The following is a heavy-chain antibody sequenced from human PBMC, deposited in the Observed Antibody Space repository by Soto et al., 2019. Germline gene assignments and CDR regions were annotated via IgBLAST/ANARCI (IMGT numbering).Heavy chain of an antibody. Sequence: QLQLQESGSGLVKPSQTLSLTCAVSGGSISSGGYSWSWIRQPPGKGLEWIGYIYHSGSTYYNPSLKSRVTISVDRSKNQFSLKLSSVTAADTAVYYCARGREWATGPGRGMDVWGQGTTVTVSS. V-gene: IGHV4-30-2*01. CDR2: IYHSGST. CDR1: GGSISSGGYS. CDR3: ARGREWATGPGRGMDV. D-gene: IGHD5-12*01. J-gene: IGHJ6*02.